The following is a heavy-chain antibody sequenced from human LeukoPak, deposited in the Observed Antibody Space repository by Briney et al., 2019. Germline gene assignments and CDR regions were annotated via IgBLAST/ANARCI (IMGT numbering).Heavy chain of an antibody. J-gene: IGHJ4*02. CDR3: ARRGTYYYDSSGYYYERFEDY. V-gene: IGHV1-8*01. CDR1: GYTFTSYD. Sequence: GASVKVSCKASGYTFTSYDINWVRQATGQGLEWMGWMNPNSGNTGYAQKFQGRVTMTRNTSISTAYMELSSLRSEDTAVYYCARRGTYYYDSSGYYYERFEDYWGQGTLVTVSS. CDR2: MNPNSGNT. D-gene: IGHD3-22*01.